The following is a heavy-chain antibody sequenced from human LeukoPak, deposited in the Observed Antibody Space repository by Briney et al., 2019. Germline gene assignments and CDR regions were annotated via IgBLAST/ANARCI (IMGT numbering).Heavy chain of an antibody. J-gene: IGHJ4*02. V-gene: IGHV4-59*12. Sequence: SETLSLTCTVSGGSISSYYWSWIRQPPGKGLEWIGYIYYSGSTNYNPSLKSRVTISVDTSKNQFSLKLSSVTAADTAVYYCARGTAAGKRGDFDYWGQGTLVTVSS. CDR2: IYYSGST. CDR1: GGSISSYY. D-gene: IGHD6-13*01. CDR3: ARGTAAGKRGDFDY.